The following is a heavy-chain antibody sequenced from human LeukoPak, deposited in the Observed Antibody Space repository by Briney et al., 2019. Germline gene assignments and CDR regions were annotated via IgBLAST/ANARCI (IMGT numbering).Heavy chain of an antibody. Sequence: GGSLRLSCAASGFTFSDYYMSWIRQAPGKGLEWVSYISSSGSTIYYADSVKGRFTISRDNAKNSLYLQMNSLRAEDTALYYCAKAFLKLVWFGESTFDYWGQGTLVTVSS. CDR1: GFTFSDYY. V-gene: IGHV3-11*01. CDR2: ISSSGSTI. D-gene: IGHD3-10*01. CDR3: AKAFLKLVWFGESTFDY. J-gene: IGHJ4*02.